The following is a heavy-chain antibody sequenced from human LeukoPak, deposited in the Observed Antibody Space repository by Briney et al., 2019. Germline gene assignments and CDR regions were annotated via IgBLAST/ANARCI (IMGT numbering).Heavy chain of an antibody. J-gene: IGHJ4*02. D-gene: IGHD3-10*01. V-gene: IGHV3-30*18. CDR3: AKGRESWSNKIDY. CDR1: GFTFSSYG. CDR2: ISYHGSNK. Sequence: GGSLRLSCAASGFTFSSYGMYWVRQAPGKGLEWVAVISYHGSNKCYADSVKGRFTISRDNSKNTLYLQMNSLRGEDTAVYYCAKGRESWSNKIDYWGQGTLVTVSS.